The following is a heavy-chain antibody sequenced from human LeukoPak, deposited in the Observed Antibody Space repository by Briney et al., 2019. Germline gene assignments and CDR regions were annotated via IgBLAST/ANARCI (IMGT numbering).Heavy chain of an antibody. V-gene: IGHV3-73*01. J-gene: IGHJ3*02. CDR3: TRLAGGDAFDI. CDR2: IRSKANGYTT. D-gene: IGHD2-15*01. CDR1: GFTFGGSA. Sequence: PGGSLKLSCAASGFTFGGSAMHWVRQAPGKGLEWVGRIRSKANGYTTAYGASVKGRFTISRDDLKRTTYVQMKSLKIEDTAVYYCTRLAGGDAFDIWGPGTMVTVSS.